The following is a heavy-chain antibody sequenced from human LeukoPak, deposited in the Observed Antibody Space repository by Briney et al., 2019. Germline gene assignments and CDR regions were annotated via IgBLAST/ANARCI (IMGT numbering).Heavy chain of an antibody. Sequence: ASVKVSCKASGYTSTSYDINWVRQATGQGLEWMGWMNPNSGNTGYAQKFQGRVTITRNTSISTAYMELSSLRSEDTAVYYCARDSEMVRGVITDPNFDYWGQGTLVTVSS. CDR3: ARDSEMVRGVITDPNFDY. J-gene: IGHJ4*02. V-gene: IGHV1-8*03. D-gene: IGHD3-10*01. CDR2: MNPNSGNT. CDR1: GYTSTSYD.